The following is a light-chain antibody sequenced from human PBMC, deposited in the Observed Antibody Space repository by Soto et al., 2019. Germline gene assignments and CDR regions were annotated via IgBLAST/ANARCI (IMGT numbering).Light chain of an antibody. V-gene: IGLV2-18*02. J-gene: IGLJ2*01. CDR2: EVS. CDR3: SSYKSSSTFVV. CDR1: SSDVGSYNR. Sequence: QSALTQPPSVSGSPGQSVTISCTGTSSDVGSYNRVSWYQQPPGTAPKLLIYEVSNRPSGVPARFSGSKSGNTASLTISGLQAEDEADYYCSSYKSSSTFVVFGGGTKLTVL.